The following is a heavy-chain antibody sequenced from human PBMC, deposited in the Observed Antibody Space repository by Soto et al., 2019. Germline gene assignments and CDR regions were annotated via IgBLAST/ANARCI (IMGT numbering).Heavy chain of an antibody. CDR3: TKASSDRHHMDV. CDR2: ITGTGGDT. CDR1: GFTFSNFV. Sequence: EVQLLESGGGLVQPGGSLRLSCAASGFTFSNFVMRWVRQTPGKGLEWVSTITGTGGDTYYTDSVKGRFTISRDNSKNTLYLQMCSLRAEDTALYYCTKASSDRHHMDVWGQGTTVTVSS. V-gene: IGHV3-23*01. J-gene: IGHJ6*02.